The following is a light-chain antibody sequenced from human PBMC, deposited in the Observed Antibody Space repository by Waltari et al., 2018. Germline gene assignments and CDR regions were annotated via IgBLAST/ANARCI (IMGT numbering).Light chain of an antibody. CDR3: QQRTNWVTT. CDR2: DAS. V-gene: IGKV3-11*01. Sequence: EIELTQSPATLSLSPGERATLSCRANESVSSYLSWYQQKPGQAPRLLIYDASNRAAGIPARFSGSVYGTDFTLTISILEPEEFAIYYCQQRTNWVTTFGQATRLDIK. CDR1: ESVSSY. J-gene: IGKJ5*01.